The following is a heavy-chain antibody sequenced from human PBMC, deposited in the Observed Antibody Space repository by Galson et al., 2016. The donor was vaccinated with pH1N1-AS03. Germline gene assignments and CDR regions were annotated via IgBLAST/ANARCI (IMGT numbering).Heavy chain of an antibody. V-gene: IGHV5-51*03. CDR1: GYGFNGYW. D-gene: IGHD3-22*01. CDR3: ARPAHYDSSGRDALDV. CDR2: IFPGDSDT. J-gene: IGHJ3*01. Sequence: QSGAEVKKPGDSLKISCKSSGYGFNGYWTGWVRQMPGKGLEWMGFIFPGDSDTRYSPSFQGQVTISADKSTRTTYLQWRSLKASDTAIYYCARPAHYDSSGRDALDVWGQGTMLIVSS.